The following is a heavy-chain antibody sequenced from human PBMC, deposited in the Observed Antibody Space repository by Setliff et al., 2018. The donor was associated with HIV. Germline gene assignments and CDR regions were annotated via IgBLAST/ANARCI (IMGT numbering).Heavy chain of an antibody. Sequence: SETLSLTCNISGGSISGYFWTWIRQPAGKGLEWIGRIYTSGSTNYNPSLKSRLSMSIDTSKNHFSLRLTSVTAADTAVYYCARTPYGEQSHFHSWGQGTLVTVSS. V-gene: IGHV4-4*07. J-gene: IGHJ4*02. CDR3: ARTPYGEQSHFHS. CDR1: GGSISGYF. CDR2: IYTSGST. D-gene: IGHD4-17*01.